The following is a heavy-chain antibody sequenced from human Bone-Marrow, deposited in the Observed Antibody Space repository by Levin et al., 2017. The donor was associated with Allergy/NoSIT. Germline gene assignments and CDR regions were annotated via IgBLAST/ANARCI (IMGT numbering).Heavy chain of an antibody. CDR3: ARGRVEQLAHYYYYYGMDV. CDR2: MNPNSGNT. J-gene: IGHJ6*02. V-gene: IGHV1-8*01. Sequence: ASVKVSCKASGYTFTSYDINWVRQATGQGLEWMGWMNPNSGNTGYAQKFQGRVTMTRNTSISTAYMELSSLRSEDTAVYYCARGRVEQLAHYYYYYGMDVWGQGTTVTVSS. CDR1: GYTFTSYD. D-gene: IGHD6-6*01.